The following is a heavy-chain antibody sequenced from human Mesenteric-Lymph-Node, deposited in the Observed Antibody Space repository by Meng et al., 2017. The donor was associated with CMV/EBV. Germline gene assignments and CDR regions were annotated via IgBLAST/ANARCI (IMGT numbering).Heavy chain of an antibody. V-gene: IGHV4-59*01. CDR2: TYHSGST. Sequence: SETLSLTCTVSGGSISSYYWSWIRQPPGKGLEWIGYTYHSGSTKYNASLKSRATVSVDTSKNQFSLKLSSVTAADTAVYYCARTDTAMVTGGMDVWGQGTTVTVSS. CDR1: GGSISSYY. CDR3: ARTDTAMVTGGMDV. D-gene: IGHD5-18*01. J-gene: IGHJ6*02.